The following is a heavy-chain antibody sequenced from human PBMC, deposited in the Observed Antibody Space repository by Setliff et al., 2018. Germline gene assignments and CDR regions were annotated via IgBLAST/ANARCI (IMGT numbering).Heavy chain of an antibody. D-gene: IGHD2-15*01. Sequence: GGSLRLSCAASRFTFSNNAFHWVRQTPGKGLEWVAVISYDGTITHYVDSVKGRFSISRDNSQNTLYLQMNSLSPEDTALYYCASSSGGNYEAYFDYWGQGTLVTVSS. J-gene: IGHJ4*02. CDR2: ISYDGTIT. CDR1: RFTFSNNA. V-gene: IGHV3-30*04. CDR3: ASSSGGNYEAYFDY.